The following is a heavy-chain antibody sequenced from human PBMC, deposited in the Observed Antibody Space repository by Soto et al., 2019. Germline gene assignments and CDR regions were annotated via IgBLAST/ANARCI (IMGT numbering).Heavy chain of an antibody. CDR2: ISYDGSNK. CDR1: GFTFSSYA. V-gene: IGHV3-30-3*01. D-gene: IGHD3-10*01. CDR3: ARGEVPGAFDI. J-gene: IGHJ3*02. Sequence: QVQLVESGGGVVQPGRSLRLSCAASGFTFSSYAMHWVRQAPGKGLEWVAVISYDGSNKYYADSVKGRFTISRDNSKNTLYLQMNSLRAEDTAVYYCARGEVPGAFDIWGQGTMVTVSS.